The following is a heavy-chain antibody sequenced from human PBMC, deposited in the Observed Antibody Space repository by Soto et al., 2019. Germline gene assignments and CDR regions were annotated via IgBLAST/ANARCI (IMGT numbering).Heavy chain of an antibody. Sequence: QVQLVQSGAEVKKPGSSVKVSCKASAGTFRSYAFSWVRQAPGQGLEWMGRIIPMFATPKYAQKFQGRVTISADEATRTAYMELSSLRYEDTAVYYCARAAVVSVATYYYYAMEAWGQGTTVTVSS. CDR3: ARAAVVSVATYYYYAMEA. J-gene: IGHJ6*02. D-gene: IGHD6-25*01. CDR1: AGTFRSYA. CDR2: IIPMFATP. V-gene: IGHV1-69*01.